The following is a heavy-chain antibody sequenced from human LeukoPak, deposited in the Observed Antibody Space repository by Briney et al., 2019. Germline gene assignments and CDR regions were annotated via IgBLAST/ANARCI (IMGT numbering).Heavy chain of an antibody. V-gene: IGHV1-2*02. D-gene: IGHD4-23*01. J-gene: IGHJ4*02. CDR1: GYTFTVYY. CDR3: ARARDYGGYGMLLF. Sequence: ASVKLSCKASGYTFTVYYIHWERQPPGQGLEWMGWININSGGTNYAQKFQGSVPMTRDTSITTAYLDLHMLSSDATAVYYCARARDYGGYGMLLFWGQGALVTVSP. CDR2: ININSGGT.